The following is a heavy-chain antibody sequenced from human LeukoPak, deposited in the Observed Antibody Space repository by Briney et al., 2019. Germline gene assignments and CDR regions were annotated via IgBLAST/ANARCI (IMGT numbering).Heavy chain of an antibody. CDR3: ARRAGYHYYFDY. Sequence: GESLKISCKGSGYTFISYWIAWVRQMPGKGLEWMGIIYLGDSDTRYSPSFQGQVTISADKSISTAYLQWSSLKASDTAMYYCARRAGYHYYFDYWGQGTLVTVSS. J-gene: IGHJ4*02. CDR1: GYTFISYW. D-gene: IGHD1-20*01. V-gene: IGHV5-51*01. CDR2: IYLGDSDT.